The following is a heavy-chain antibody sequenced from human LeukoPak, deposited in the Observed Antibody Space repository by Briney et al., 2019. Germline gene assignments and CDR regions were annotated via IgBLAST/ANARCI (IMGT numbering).Heavy chain of an antibody. V-gene: IGHV4-34*01. CDR1: GGSFSGYY. CDR2: SNHSGST. Sequence: PSETLSLTCAVYGGSFSGYYWSWIRQPPGKGLEWIGESNHSGSTNYNPSLKSRVTISLDTAKNQFSLKLNSVTAADTAVYYCARAGGIRGSALDLDYWGQGTLVTVSS. CDR3: ARAGGIRGSALDLDY. D-gene: IGHD3-10*01. J-gene: IGHJ4*02.